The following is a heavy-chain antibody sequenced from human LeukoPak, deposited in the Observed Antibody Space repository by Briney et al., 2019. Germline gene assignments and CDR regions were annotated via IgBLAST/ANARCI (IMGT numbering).Heavy chain of an antibody. CDR1: GFPFSDYG. CDR2: ISHDGNNK. CDR3: ARAAYSSTWYSRYFDL. Sequence: GGSLRLSCAASGFPFSDYGMYWVRQAPGKGLEWLAVISHDGNNKYYADSVKGRITISRDNSMNTLYLQMNSLRAEDTAVYYCARAAYSSTWYSRYFDLWGRGTLVTVSS. V-gene: IGHV3-30*03. D-gene: IGHD6-13*01. J-gene: IGHJ2*01.